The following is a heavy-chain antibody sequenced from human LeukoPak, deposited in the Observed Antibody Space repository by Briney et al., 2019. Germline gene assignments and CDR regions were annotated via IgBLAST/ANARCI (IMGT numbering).Heavy chain of an antibody. D-gene: IGHD4-23*01. CDR2: IYYSGST. J-gene: IGHJ4*02. CDR3: ARSVVTPCFDY. Sequence: PSETLSLTCTVSGGSISSYYWSWIRQPPGKGLEWIGYIYYSGSTNYNPSLKSRVTISVDTSKNQFSLKLSSVTAADTAVYYCARSVVTPCFDYWGQGTLVTVSS. CDR1: GGSISSYY. V-gene: IGHV4-59*08.